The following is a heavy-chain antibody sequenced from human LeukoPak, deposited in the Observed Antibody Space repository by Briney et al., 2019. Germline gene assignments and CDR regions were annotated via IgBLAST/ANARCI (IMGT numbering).Heavy chain of an antibody. Sequence: ASVKVSYNVSGYTFTHHYILWVRQAPGQGLQWMGWINPNSGATNYAQKFQGRVTMTRDTSSSTAYLELSRLTSDDTAVYYCATDDEYCRGTSCKRGSDWGQGALVTVSS. V-gene: IGHV1-2*02. J-gene: IGHJ4*02. CDR3: ATDDEYCRGTSCKRGSD. CDR1: GYTFTHHY. CDR2: INPNSGAT. D-gene: IGHD2-2*01.